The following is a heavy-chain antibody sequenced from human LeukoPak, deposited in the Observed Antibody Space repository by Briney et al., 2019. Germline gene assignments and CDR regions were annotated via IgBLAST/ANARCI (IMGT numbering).Heavy chain of an antibody. CDR2: ISGSGGST. CDR3: ARDGSSSFDYYYYMDV. D-gene: IGHD6-13*01. Sequence: PPGGSLRLSCAASGFTFSNYAMSWVRQAPGKGLEWVSGISGSGGSTYYADSVKGRFTISRDNSKNTLYLQMNSLRAEDTAVYYCARDGSSSFDYYYYMDVWGKGTTVTVSS. CDR1: GFTFSNYA. J-gene: IGHJ6*03. V-gene: IGHV3-23*01.